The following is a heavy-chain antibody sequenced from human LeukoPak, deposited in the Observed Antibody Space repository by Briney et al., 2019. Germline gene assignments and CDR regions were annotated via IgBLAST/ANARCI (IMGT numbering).Heavy chain of an antibody. CDR3: TRHADSGFGELAFDF. Sequence: SETLSLTCTVSGDSISSSGHYWGWIRQPPGKGLEWIGSISYGGRTPYNPSLQSRVTISVDLSNNPFSLKLRSVTAADPAVYYCTRHADSGFGELAFDFWGQGTLVTVSS. CDR2: ISYGGRT. J-gene: IGHJ4*02. D-gene: IGHD3-10*01. V-gene: IGHV4-39*01. CDR1: GDSISSSGHY.